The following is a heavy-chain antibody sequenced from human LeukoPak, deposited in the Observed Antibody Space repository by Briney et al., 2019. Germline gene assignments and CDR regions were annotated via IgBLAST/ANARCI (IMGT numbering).Heavy chain of an antibody. CDR3: ARTTSNGYYYYMDV. J-gene: IGHJ6*03. CDR1: GYSISSGYY. V-gene: IGHV4-38-2*01. Sequence: SETLSLTCAVYGYSISSGYYWGWSRQPPGKGLEWGGSIYHSGSTYYNPSLKSRVNISVDTSKNQFSLKLSSVTAADTAVYYCARTTSNGYYYYMDVWGKGTTVTVSS. D-gene: IGHD2-8*01. CDR2: IYHSGST.